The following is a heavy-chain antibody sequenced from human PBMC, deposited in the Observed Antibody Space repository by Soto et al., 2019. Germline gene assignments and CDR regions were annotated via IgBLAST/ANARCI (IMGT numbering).Heavy chain of an antibody. D-gene: IGHD6-13*01. Sequence: GGSLRLSCAASGFTFSSYAMHWVRQAPGNGLEYVSAITSYGGSTYYANSEKGRFTTSSDNSKNMLCFQLGRLRVEDLAAYYSAGEKRSSWFKEFQYWGQGTLVIVPS. V-gene: IGHV3-64*01. CDR1: GFTFSSYA. CDR3: AGEKRSSWFKEFQY. J-gene: IGHJ1*01. CDR2: ITSYGGST.